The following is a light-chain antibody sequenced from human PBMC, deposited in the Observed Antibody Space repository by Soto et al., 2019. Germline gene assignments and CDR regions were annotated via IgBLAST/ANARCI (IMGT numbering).Light chain of an antibody. Sequence: QSVLTQPASVSGAPGQRVTISCTGSSSNIGAGYDVHWYQQLPATAPKLLIYGNSNRPSGVPDRFSGSKSGTSASLAITGLQAEDEADYYCQSYDSSLSGHYVFGTGTKVTVL. V-gene: IGLV1-40*01. CDR1: SSNIGAGYD. J-gene: IGLJ1*01. CDR2: GNS. CDR3: QSYDSSLSGHYV.